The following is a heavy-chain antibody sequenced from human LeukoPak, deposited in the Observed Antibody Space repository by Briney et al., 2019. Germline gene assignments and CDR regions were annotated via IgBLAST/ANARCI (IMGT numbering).Heavy chain of an antibody. CDR2: NHHRGST. Sequence: SETLSLTCAVSGYSISSGYYWGWIRQPPGKGLEWIGSNHHRGSTYYNPSLKSRVTISVDTSKNQFSLKLSSVTAADTAVYYCARERDDYVWGSYPLYNWFDPWGQGTLVTVSS. J-gene: IGHJ5*02. CDR3: ARERDDYVWGSYPLYNWFDP. D-gene: IGHD3-16*02. V-gene: IGHV4-38-2*02. CDR1: GYSISSGYY.